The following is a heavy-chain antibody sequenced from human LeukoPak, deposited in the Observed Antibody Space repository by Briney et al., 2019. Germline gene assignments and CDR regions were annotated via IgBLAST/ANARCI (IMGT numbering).Heavy chain of an antibody. CDR1: GFTFSSYA. D-gene: IGHD2-2*01. V-gene: IGHV3-30*14. J-gene: IGHJ6*03. CDR2: ISYDGSNK. CDR3: AKDEVVPGYYYTDV. Sequence: GGSLRLSCAASGFTFSSYAMHWVRQAPGKGLEWVAVISYDGSNKYYADSVKGRFTISRDNSKNTMYLQMNSLNAEDTAVYYCAKDEVVPGYYYTDVWGRGTTVTVSS.